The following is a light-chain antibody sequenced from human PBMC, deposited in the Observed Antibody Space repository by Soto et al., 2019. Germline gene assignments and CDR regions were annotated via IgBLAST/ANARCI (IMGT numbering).Light chain of an antibody. CDR3: QKHGSWGIT. V-gene: IGKV3-20*01. Sequence: DIVLKPSQDTLSLSSGNRASTSWSCSQSLTNSYIAWYQVKPGQAPRLLIYDTSSRATGIPDRFSGSGSGTDFTLTITRLEPEDFAVFYCQKHGSWGITCGTGHKGDIK. CDR2: DTS. CDR1: QSLTNSY. J-gene: IGKJ3*01.